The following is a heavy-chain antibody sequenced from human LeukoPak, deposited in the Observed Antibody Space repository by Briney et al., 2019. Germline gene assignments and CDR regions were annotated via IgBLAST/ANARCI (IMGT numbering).Heavy chain of an antibody. V-gene: IGHV3-48*04. J-gene: IGHJ4*02. D-gene: IGHD6-13*01. CDR2: ISSSSSTV. CDR1: GFIFSTST. Sequence: GGSLRLSCAASGFIFSTSTMNWVRQAPGKGLEWVSYISSSSSTVFHADSVKGRFTISRDNAKSSLFLHMNSLRAEDTAVYYCAKDRDGGYSSSLDYWGQGTLVTVSS. CDR3: AKDRDGGYSSSLDY.